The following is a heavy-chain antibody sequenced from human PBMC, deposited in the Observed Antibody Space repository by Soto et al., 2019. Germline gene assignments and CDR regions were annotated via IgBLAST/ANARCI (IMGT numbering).Heavy chain of an antibody. J-gene: IGHJ6*02. D-gene: IGHD6-13*01. V-gene: IGHV4-39*02. CDR3: ARDRGFDSSSWYYYYYGMDV. CDR2: IYYSGST. Sequence: SETLSLTCTVSGGSISSSSYYWGWIRQPPGQGLEWIGSIYYSGSTYYNPSLKSRVTISVDTSKNQFSLKLSSVTAADTAVYYCARDRGFDSSSWYYYYYGMDVWGQGTTVTVSS. CDR1: GGSISSSSYY.